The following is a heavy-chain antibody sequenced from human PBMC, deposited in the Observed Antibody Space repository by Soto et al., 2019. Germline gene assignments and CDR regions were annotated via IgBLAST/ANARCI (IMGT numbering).Heavy chain of an antibody. D-gene: IGHD2-2*01. CDR2: IIPISGTA. CDR3: ARDCSSTSCYGYGMDV. CDR1: GGTFSSYA. Sequence: SVKVSCKASGGTFSSYAISWVRQAPGQGLEWMGGIIPISGTANYAQKFQGRVTITADKSTSTAYMELSSLRSEDTAVYYCARDCSSTSCYGYGMDVWGQGTTVTVSS. J-gene: IGHJ6*02. V-gene: IGHV1-69*06.